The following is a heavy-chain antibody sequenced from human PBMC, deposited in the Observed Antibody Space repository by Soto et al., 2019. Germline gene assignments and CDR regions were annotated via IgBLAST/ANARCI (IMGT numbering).Heavy chain of an antibody. Sequence: QVQLVQSGPEVKKPGASVKVSCKTSGYTFTSYGISWVRQAPGQGLEWMGWISTYNGNTNYTQKLQGRVTMTTDTSTSTAYMELRSLRSDDTAVYYCARDIVVVPAATPSFVEFWGQGTLVTVSS. CDR2: ISTYNGNT. CDR1: GYTFTSYG. CDR3: ARDIVVVPAATPSFVEF. D-gene: IGHD2-2*02. V-gene: IGHV1-18*01. J-gene: IGHJ4*02.